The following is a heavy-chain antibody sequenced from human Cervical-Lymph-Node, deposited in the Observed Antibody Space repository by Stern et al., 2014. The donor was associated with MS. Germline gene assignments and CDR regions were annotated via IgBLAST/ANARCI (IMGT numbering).Heavy chain of an antibody. CDR3: ARERSIHYPAFAP. J-gene: IGHJ5*02. CDR2: VVPRFAKA. D-gene: IGHD3-10*01. V-gene: IGHV1-69*12. Sequence: QVQLVQSGAEVKKPGSSVSVSCKASGGSFKSSAFNWLRPSPGQGIEWMGHVVPRFAKANYAQKFQGRVTVAADEATNTVYMELSFLTAEDTAVYYCARERSIHYPAFAPWGQGTLVTVSS. CDR1: GGSFKSSA.